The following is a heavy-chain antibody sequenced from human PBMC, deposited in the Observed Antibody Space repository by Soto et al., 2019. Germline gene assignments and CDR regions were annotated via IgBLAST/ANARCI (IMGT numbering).Heavy chain of an antibody. CDR2: INPSGDST. CDR3: AGAPSVLRYFDWSYDPFDI. Sequence: ASVKVSCKASGDTFTNYYMHWVRQAPGQGLEWMGMINPSGDSTTYAEKFRGRVTVTRDTSTSTVYMELSSLRSEDTAVYYCAGAPSVLRYFDWSYDPFDIWGQGTMVTVSS. V-gene: IGHV1-46*01. CDR1: GDTFTNYY. J-gene: IGHJ3*02. D-gene: IGHD3-9*01.